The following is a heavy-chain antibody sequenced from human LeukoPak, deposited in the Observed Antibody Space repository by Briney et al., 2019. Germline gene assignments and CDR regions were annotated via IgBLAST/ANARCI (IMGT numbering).Heavy chain of an antibody. CDR2: IYYSGST. J-gene: IGHJ4*02. CDR3: ARDSTSGTPSVFDY. D-gene: IGHD6-13*01. Sequence: PSETLSLTCTVSGGSINNYFWSWIRQPPGKGLEWIGYIYYSGSTNYNPSLKSRVTISVDTSKNQFSLKLYSVTAADTAVYYCARDSTSGTPSVFDYWSQGILVTVSS. V-gene: IGHV4-59*01. CDR1: GGSINNYF.